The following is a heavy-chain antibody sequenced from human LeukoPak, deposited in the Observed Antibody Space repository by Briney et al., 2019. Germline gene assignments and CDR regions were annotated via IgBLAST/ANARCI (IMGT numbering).Heavy chain of an antibody. J-gene: IGHJ4*02. V-gene: IGHV3-48*02. CDR1: GFTFSSYG. CDR2: ITSGGTI. D-gene: IGHD2-15*01. CDR3: ARRYCSGGSCEVGPYFDY. Sequence: GRSLRLSCAASGFTFSSYGMHWVRQAPGKGLESLSHITSGGTIYYADSVKGRFTISRDNAKSSLYLQMSSLRDEDTAVYYCARRYCSGGSCEVGPYFDYWGQGTLVTVSS.